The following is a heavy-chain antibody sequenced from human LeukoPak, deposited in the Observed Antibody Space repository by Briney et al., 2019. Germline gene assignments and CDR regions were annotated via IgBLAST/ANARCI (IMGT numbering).Heavy chain of an antibody. V-gene: IGHV4-59*01. J-gene: IGHJ4*02. CDR3: ARGFGGNPRHFDY. CDR2: IYYSATT. Sequence: SETLSLTCTVSGGSISPYYWSWIRQPPGKGLEWIGYIYYSATTNYNPSLKSRVTISVDTSKNQFSLKPSFVTAADTAVYYCARGFGGNPRHFDYWGQGTLVTVSS. D-gene: IGHD4-23*01. CDR1: GGSISPYY.